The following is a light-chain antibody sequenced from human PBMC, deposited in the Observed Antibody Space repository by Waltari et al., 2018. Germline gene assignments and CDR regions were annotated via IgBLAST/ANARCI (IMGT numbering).Light chain of an antibody. Sequence: ESVLPPSPGTLSLAPGERPPLPSKPSQNISSSYLTWYQPKPGQAPRLVVYGVSTRATGIPDRFSGSRSGTDFTLTISRLEPEDFAVYYCQQYGGSPRIFTFGAGTKVEIK. J-gene: IGKJ3*01. V-gene: IGKV3-20*01. CDR2: GVS. CDR3: QQYGGSPRIFT. CDR1: QNISSSY.